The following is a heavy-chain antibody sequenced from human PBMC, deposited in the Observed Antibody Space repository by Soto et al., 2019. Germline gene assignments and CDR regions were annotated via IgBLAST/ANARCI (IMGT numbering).Heavy chain of an antibody. D-gene: IGHD3-22*01. V-gene: IGHV2-70*01. J-gene: IGHJ6*02. CDR3: ARMGYYYDSSGPGGYYYGMDV. CDR1: GFSLSTSGMC. Sequence: GPTLVNPTQTLTLTCTFSGFSLSTSGMCVSWIRQPPGKALEWLALIDWDDDKYYSTSLKTRLTISKDTSKNQVVLTMTNMDPVDTATYYCARMGYYYDSSGPGGYYYGMDVWGQGTTVTVSS. CDR2: IDWDDDK.